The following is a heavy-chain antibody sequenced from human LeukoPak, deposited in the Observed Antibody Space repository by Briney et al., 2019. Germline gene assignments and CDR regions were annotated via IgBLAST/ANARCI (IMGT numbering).Heavy chain of an antibody. Sequence: PGGSLRLSCAASGFTFSSYAMHWVRQAPGKGLEYVSAISSNGGSTYYANSVKGRFTISRGNSKNTLYLQMGSLRAEDMAVYYCARELTYYYAFDIWGQGTMVTVSS. CDR2: ISSNGGST. J-gene: IGHJ3*02. CDR3: ARELTYYYAFDI. CDR1: GFTFSSYA. D-gene: IGHD3-10*01. V-gene: IGHV3-64*01.